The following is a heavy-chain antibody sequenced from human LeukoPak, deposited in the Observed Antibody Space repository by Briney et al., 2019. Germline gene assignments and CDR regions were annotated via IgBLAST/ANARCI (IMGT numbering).Heavy chain of an antibody. Sequence: SETLSLTCTVSGGSISNYYWSWIRQPPGKGREWSGYIYDNGSTNYNPSLKSRVTISVATSKNQFSLRLNSVTAADTAVYYCARGIQGYCSGGRCYYFDYWGQGTLVTVSS. J-gene: IGHJ4*02. D-gene: IGHD2-15*01. V-gene: IGHV4-59*01. CDR3: ARGIQGYCSGGRCYYFDY. CDR1: GGSISNYY. CDR2: IYDNGST.